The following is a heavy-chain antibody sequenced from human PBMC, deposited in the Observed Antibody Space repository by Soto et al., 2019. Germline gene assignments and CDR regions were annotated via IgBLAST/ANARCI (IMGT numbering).Heavy chain of an antibody. J-gene: IGHJ4*02. V-gene: IGHV3-9*01. CDR2: ISSNSDTI. CDR3: VKDMKWGGMTTIHYFDS. D-gene: IGHD1-26*01. CDR1: GVTIDDYA. Sequence: PGGSLRLSCAASGVTIDDYAMHWVRQVPGKGLEWVSGISSNSDTIDYADSVKGRFTISRDNAKNSLFLQMNTLRPEDTALYYCVKDMKWGGMTTIHYFDSWGQGTLVTVSS.